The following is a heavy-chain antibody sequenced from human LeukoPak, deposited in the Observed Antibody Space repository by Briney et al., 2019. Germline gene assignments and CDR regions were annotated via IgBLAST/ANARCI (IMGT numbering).Heavy chain of an antibody. CDR2: INPNSGGT. CDR1: GYTFTGYY. Sequence: GASVKVSCKASGYTFTGYYMHWVRQAPGQGLEWMGWINPNSGGTDHAQKFQGRVTMTRDTSISTAYMELSRLRSDDTAVYYCARGEVRYYYGSGSPQDNDYWGQGTLVTVSS. D-gene: IGHD3-10*01. J-gene: IGHJ4*02. CDR3: ARGEVRYYYGSGSPQDNDY. V-gene: IGHV1-2*02.